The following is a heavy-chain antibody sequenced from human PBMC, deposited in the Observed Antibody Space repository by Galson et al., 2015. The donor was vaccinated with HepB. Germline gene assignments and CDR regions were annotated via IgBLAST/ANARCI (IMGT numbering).Heavy chain of an antibody. Sequence: TLSLTCTVSGGSISSGGYYWSWIRQHPGKGLEWIGYIYYSGSTYYNPSLKSRVTISVDTSKNQFSLKLSSVTAADTAVYYCARGCSGGSCRTAMDAFDIWGQGTMVTVSS. V-gene: IGHV4-31*03. CDR1: GGSISSGGYY. CDR2: IYYSGST. D-gene: IGHD2-15*01. J-gene: IGHJ3*02. CDR3: ARGCSGGSCRTAMDAFDI.